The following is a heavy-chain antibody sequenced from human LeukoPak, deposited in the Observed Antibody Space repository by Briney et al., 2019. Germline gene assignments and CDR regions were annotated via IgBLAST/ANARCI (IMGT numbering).Heavy chain of an antibody. V-gene: IGHV3-21*01. Sequence: GGSLRLSCAASGFTFSSYSMNWVRQAPGKGLEWVSSISSSSSYIYYADSVKGRFTISRDNAKNSLYLQMNSLRAEDTAVYYCAREVGATTRGTIGYWGQGTLVTVSS. D-gene: IGHD1-26*01. J-gene: IGHJ4*02. CDR3: AREVGATTRGTIGY. CDR2: ISSSSSYI. CDR1: GFTFSSYS.